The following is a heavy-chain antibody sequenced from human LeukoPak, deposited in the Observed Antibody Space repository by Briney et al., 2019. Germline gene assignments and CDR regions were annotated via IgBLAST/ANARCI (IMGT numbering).Heavy chain of an antibody. CDR3: ARGSGSSSWYAAFDY. CDR1: GFTFDDYG. J-gene: IGHJ4*02. Sequence: GGSLRLSCAASGFTFDDYGMSWVRQAPGKGLEWVSGINWNGGSTGYADSVKGRFTISRDNAKNSLYLQMNRLRAEDTALYHCARGSGSSSWYAAFDYWGQGTLVTVSS. D-gene: IGHD6-13*01. V-gene: IGHV3-20*01. CDR2: INWNGGST.